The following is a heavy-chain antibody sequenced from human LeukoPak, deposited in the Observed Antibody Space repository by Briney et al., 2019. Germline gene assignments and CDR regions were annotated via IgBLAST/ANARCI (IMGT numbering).Heavy chain of an antibody. CDR1: GFTFSSYD. V-gene: IGHV3-33*08. D-gene: IGHD2-15*01. Sequence: PGGSLRLSCAASGFTFSSYDMHWVRQAPGKGLEWVAVIWYDGSNKYYADSVKGRFTISRDNSKNTLYLQMNSLRAEDTAVYYCARDCNKLLLDYWGQGTLVTVSS. J-gene: IGHJ4*02. CDR3: ARDCNKLLLDY. CDR2: IWYDGSNK.